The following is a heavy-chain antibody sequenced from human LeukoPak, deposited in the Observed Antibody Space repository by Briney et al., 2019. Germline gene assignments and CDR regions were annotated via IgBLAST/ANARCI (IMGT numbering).Heavy chain of an antibody. Sequence: GGSLRLSCAASGFTFSSYWMSWVRQAPGKGLELVANIKQDGSEKYYVDSVKGRFTISRDNAENSLYLQMNSLRAEDTAVYYCAGNQRRLDYWGQGTLVTVSS. D-gene: IGHD1-14*01. CDR1: GFTFSSYW. CDR2: IKQDGSEK. V-gene: IGHV3-7*01. CDR3: AGNQRRLDY. J-gene: IGHJ4*02.